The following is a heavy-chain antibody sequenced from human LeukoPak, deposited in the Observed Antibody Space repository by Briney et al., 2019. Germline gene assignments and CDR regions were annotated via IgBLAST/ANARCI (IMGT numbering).Heavy chain of an antibody. CDR3: ARVRGSGWYFDY. CDR1: GFTFSTYS. J-gene: IGHJ4*02. V-gene: IGHV3-48*02. D-gene: IGHD6-19*01. CDR2: ITSSGSTI. Sequence: GGSLRLSCAASGFTFSTYSMNWVRQAPGKGLEWVSYITSSGSTIYYADSVKGRFTISRDNAKNSLYLQMNSLRDEDTAMYYCARVRGSGWYFDYWGQGTVVTVSS.